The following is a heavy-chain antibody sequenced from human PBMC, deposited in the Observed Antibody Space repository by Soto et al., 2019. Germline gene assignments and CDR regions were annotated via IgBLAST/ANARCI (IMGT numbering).Heavy chain of an antibody. J-gene: IGHJ4*02. CDR1: GSRFSNYV. V-gene: IGHV1-69*06. Sequence: SVKVSCKVSGSRFSNYVISWVRQAPGHGLEWLGRIIPIFNSTKYAQSFQGRVTITADKSTSTASLELSSLRSDDTAVYYCARDGSAKKAGYNGLVSLGYWGQGTLVTVSS. CDR2: IIPIFNST. CDR3: ARDGSAKKAGYNGLVSLGY. D-gene: IGHD2-8*02.